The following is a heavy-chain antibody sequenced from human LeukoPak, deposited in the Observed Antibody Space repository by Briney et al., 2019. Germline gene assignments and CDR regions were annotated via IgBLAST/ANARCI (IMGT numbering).Heavy chain of an antibody. D-gene: IGHD2-15*01. CDR1: GFTFSSYA. CDR3: ARGVGVAVVAATDY. CDR2: ISGSGGST. V-gene: IGHV3-23*01. J-gene: IGHJ4*02. Sequence: GGSLRLSCAASGFTFSSYAMSWVRQAPGKGLEWVSAISGSGGSTYYADSVKGRFTISRDNSKNTLYLQMNSLRAEDTAVYYCARGVGVAVVAATDYWGQGTLVTVSS.